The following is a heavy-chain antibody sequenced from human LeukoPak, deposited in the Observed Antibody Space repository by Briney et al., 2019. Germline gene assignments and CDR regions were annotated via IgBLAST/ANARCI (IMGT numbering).Heavy chain of an antibody. CDR2: ISASGDST. CDR1: GYSFSSYA. D-gene: IGHD5/OR15-5a*01. J-gene: IGHJ3*02. CDR3: AKGEVYFDI. Sequence: ASVKVSCKASGYSFSSYAMSWVRQAPGRGLEWVSGISASGDSTYYADSVKGRFTISRDNSKNTLYLQMNSLRADDTAVYYCAKGEVYFDIWGQGTLVTVSS. V-gene: IGHV3-23*01.